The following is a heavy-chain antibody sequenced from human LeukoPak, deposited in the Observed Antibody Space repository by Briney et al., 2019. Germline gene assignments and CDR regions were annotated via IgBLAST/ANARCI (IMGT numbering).Heavy chain of an antibody. J-gene: IGHJ6*02. CDR1: GFTFSSYS. Sequence: GGPLRLSCAASGFTFSSYSMNWVRQAPGKGLEWVSSISSSSSYIYYADSVKGRFTISRDNAKNSLYLQMNSLRAEDTAVYYCARDEQADSTPDGMDVWGQGTTVTVSS. CDR2: ISSSSSYI. D-gene: IGHD2-15*01. V-gene: IGHV3-21*01. CDR3: ARDEQADSTPDGMDV.